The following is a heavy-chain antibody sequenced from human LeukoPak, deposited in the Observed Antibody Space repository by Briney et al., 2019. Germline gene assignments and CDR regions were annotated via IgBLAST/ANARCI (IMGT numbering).Heavy chain of an antibody. CDR1: GFTFDDYG. CDR3: ARHGSSYDAFDI. CDR2: FNWNGGST. J-gene: IGHJ3*02. V-gene: IGHV3-20*04. Sequence: GGSLRLSCAASGFTFDDYGMSWVRQAPGKGLEWVSGFNWNGGSTGYADSVKGRFTISRDNAKNSLYLQMNSLRAEDTALYYCARHGSSYDAFDIWGQGTMVTVSS. D-gene: IGHD6-13*01.